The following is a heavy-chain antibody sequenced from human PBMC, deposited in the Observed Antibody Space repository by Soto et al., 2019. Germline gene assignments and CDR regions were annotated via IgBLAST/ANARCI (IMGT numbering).Heavy chain of an antibody. Sequence: QLQLQESGPGLVKPSETLSLTCTVSGGSISSSSYYWGWIRQPPGKGLEWIGNIYYSGSTYYNPSLESRVTISVDTSKNQFSLKLSSVTAADTAVYYCARHSELLWFGELSPFDYWGQGTLVTVSS. V-gene: IGHV4-39*01. CDR1: GGSISSSSYY. CDR2: IYYSGST. D-gene: IGHD3-10*01. J-gene: IGHJ4*02. CDR3: ARHSELLWFGELSPFDY.